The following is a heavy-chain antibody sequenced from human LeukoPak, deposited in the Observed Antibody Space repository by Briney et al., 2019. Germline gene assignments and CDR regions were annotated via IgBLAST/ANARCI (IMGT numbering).Heavy chain of an antibody. CDR2: INPNSGGT. J-gene: IGHJ4*02. Sequence: ASVKVSCKASGYTFTGYYVHWVRQAPGQGLEWMGWINPNSGGTNYAQKFQGSVTMTRDTSISTAYMELSRLRSDDTAVYYCAMPYYDFWSGYYRFDYWGQGTLVTVSS. CDR1: GYTFTGYY. D-gene: IGHD3-3*01. CDR3: AMPYYDFWSGYYRFDY. V-gene: IGHV1-2*02.